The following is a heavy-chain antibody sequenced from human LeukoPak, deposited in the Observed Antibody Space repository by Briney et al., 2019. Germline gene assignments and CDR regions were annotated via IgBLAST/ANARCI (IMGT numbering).Heavy chain of an antibody. CDR2: INHSGST. CDR3: AREWYSSGWYFDY. V-gene: IGHV4-34*01. D-gene: IGHD6-19*01. J-gene: IGHJ4*02. CDR1: GGSISSYY. Sequence: SETLSLTCTVSGGSISSYYWSWIRQPPGKGLEWIGEINHSGSTNYNPSLKSRVTISVDTSKNQFSLKLSSVTAADTAVYYCAREWYSSGWYFDYWGQGTLVTVSS.